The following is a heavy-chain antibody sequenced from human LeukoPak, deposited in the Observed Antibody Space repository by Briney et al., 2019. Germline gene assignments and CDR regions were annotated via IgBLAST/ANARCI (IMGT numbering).Heavy chain of an antibody. CDR1: GFTFSSSA. D-gene: IGHD3-10*01. CDR2: ISGSGGTT. J-gene: IGHJ6*03. V-gene: IGHV3-23*01. CDR3: AKADGSGTYYYMDV. Sequence: GGSLRLSCAASGFTFSSSAMSWVRQAPGKGLEWVSAISGSGGTTYYADSVKGRFTISRDNSKNTLYLQMNSLRAEDTAVYYCAKADGSGTYYYMDVWGKGTTVTVSS.